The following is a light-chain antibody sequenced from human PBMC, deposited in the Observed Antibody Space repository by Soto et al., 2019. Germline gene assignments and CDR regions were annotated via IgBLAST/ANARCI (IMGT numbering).Light chain of an antibody. Sequence: IVFAPSPGPLSLSPGERGAPSLRGRQSVSSNYVAWYQQKPGQAPRLLISGASSRATGIPDRFSGSGSGTDFTLTISRLEPEDFAVYYCQQYGGSPPITFGQGTRLEIK. V-gene: IGKV3-20*01. CDR3: QQYGGSPPIT. CDR2: GAS. J-gene: IGKJ5*01. CDR1: QSVSSNY.